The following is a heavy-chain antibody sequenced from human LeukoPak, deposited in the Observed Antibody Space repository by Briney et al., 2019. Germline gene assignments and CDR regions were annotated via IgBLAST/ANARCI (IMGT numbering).Heavy chain of an antibody. CDR1: GYSISSGYY. J-gene: IGHJ4*02. CDR2: IYHSGST. D-gene: IGHD2-8*02. CDR3: ARDSGATPLDY. V-gene: IGHV4-38-2*02. Sequence: SETLSLTCTVSGYSISSGYYWGWIRQPPGKGLEWIGSIYHSGSTYYNPSLKSRVTISVDTSKNQFSLKLSSVTAADTAVYYCARDSGATPLDYWGQGTLVTVSS.